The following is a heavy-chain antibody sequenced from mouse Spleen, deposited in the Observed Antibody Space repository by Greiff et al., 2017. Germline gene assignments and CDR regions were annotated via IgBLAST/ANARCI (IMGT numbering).Heavy chain of an antibody. CDR3: AREGYSSGYGY. Sequence: VKLQESGAELARPGASVKMSCKASGYTFTSYTMHWVKQRPGQGLEWIGYINPSSGYTKYNQKFKDKATLTADKSSSTAYMQLSSLTSEDSAVYYCAREGYSSGYGYWGQGTTLTVSS. CDR1: GYTFTSYT. D-gene: IGHD3-2*02. V-gene: IGHV1-4*01. CDR2: INPSSGYT. J-gene: IGHJ2*01.